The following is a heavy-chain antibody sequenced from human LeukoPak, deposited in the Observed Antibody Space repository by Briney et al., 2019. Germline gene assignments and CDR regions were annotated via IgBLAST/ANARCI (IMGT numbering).Heavy chain of an antibody. V-gene: IGHV1-2*02. CDR2: INPSGGST. CDR1: GYTFTSYY. CDR3: ARDLVRGSLGWFDP. J-gene: IGHJ5*02. D-gene: IGHD3-10*01. Sequence: GTSVKVSCKASGYTFTSYYIHWVRQAPGQGLEWMGLINPSGGSTNYAQKFQGRVTMTRDTSFSTAYMELSRLRSDDTAVYYCARDLVRGSLGWFDPWGQGTLVTVSS.